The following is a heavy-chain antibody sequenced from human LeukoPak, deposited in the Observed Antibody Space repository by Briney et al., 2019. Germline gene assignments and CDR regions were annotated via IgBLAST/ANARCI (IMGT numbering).Heavy chain of an antibody. V-gene: IGHV4-61*01. Sequence: KPSETLSLTCTVSGGSVSSGSYYWSWIRQPPGKGLEWIGYIYYSGSTNYNPSLKSRVTISVDTSKNQFSLKLSSVTAADTAVYYCARRGGAGRSFDYWGQGTLVTVSS. CDR1: GGSVSSGSYY. J-gene: IGHJ4*02. CDR3: ARRGGAGRSFDY. D-gene: IGHD2-21*01. CDR2: IYYSGST.